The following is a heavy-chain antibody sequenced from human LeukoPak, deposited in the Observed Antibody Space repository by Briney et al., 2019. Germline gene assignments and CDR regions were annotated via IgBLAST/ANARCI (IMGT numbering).Heavy chain of an antibody. J-gene: IGHJ6*03. CDR1: GGSISSYY. CDR3: ARDFPPEYSSSWYGVGYYYYYMDV. CDR2: IYTSGST. Sequence: PSETLSLTCTVSGGSISSYYWSWIRQSAGKGLEWIGRIYTSGSTNYNPSLKSRVTMSVDTSKNQFSLKLSSVTAADTAGYYCARDFPPEYSSSWYGVGYYYYYMDVWGKGTTVTVSS. V-gene: IGHV4-4*07. D-gene: IGHD6-13*01.